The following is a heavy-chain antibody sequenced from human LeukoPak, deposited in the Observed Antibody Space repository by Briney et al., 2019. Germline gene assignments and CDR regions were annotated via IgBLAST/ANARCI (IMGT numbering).Heavy chain of an antibody. V-gene: IGHV4-59*01. Sequence: SETLSLTCTVSGGSISSYYWSWIRQPPGKGLEWIGYIYYSGSTNYNPSLKSRVTISVDTSKNQFSLKLSSVTAADTAVYYCARAAQRITMVRGVNSHQLNWFDPWGQGTLVTVSS. CDR1: GGSISSYY. CDR2: IYYSGST. CDR3: ARAAQRITMVRGVNSHQLNWFDP. D-gene: IGHD3-10*01. J-gene: IGHJ5*02.